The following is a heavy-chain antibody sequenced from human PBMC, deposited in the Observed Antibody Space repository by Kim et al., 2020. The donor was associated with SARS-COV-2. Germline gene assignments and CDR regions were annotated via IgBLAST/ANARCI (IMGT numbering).Heavy chain of an antibody. Sequence: GGSLRLSCAASGFTFSSYGMHWVRQAPGKGLEWVAVISYDGSNKYYADSVKGRFTISRDNSKNTLYLQMDSLRAEDTAVYYCAKDFCSWYCGGAFDIWGQGTMVTVSS. CDR1: GFTFSSYG. CDR2: ISYDGSNK. CDR3: AKDFCSWYCGGAFDI. D-gene: IGHD6-13*01. J-gene: IGHJ3*02. V-gene: IGHV3-30*18.